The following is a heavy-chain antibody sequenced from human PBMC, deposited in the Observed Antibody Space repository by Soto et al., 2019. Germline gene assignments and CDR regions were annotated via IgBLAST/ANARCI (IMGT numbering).Heavy chain of an antibody. J-gene: IGHJ4*02. D-gene: IGHD3-10*01. CDR2: IYAGGGTT. V-gene: IGHV3-23*04. Sequence: VQLVESGGGVVQPGRSLRLSCAASGFTFSSYAMFWVRQAPGKGLEWVSTIYAGGGTTHYADSVKGRFTISRDNSKNTLFLEMNSLTAEDTALYFCAKDLIRGDGYVDFDYWGQGTLVTVSS. CDR1: GFTFSSYA. CDR3: AKDLIRGDGYVDFDY.